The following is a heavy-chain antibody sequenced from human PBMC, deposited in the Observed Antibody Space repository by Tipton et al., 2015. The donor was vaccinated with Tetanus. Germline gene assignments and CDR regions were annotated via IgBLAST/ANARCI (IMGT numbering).Heavy chain of an antibody. CDR1: GGSISSFNYY. J-gene: IGHJ6*02. Sequence: TLSLTCTVSGGSISSFNYYWSWIRQPPGKGLEWIGYIYYSGSTNYNPSLKSRVTISVDTSKNQFSLKLSSVTAADTAVYYCARDNRVPLRFGELLEFYYYYGMDVWGQGTTVTVSS. V-gene: IGHV4-61*01. CDR2: IYYSGST. CDR3: ARDNRVPLRFGELLEFYYYYGMDV. D-gene: IGHD3-10*01.